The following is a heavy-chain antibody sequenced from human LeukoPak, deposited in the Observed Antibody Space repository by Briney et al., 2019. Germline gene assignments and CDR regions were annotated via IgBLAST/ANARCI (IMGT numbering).Heavy chain of an antibody. J-gene: IGHJ3*02. CDR2: IRNKAKSYTT. V-gene: IGHV3-72*01. Sequence: GGSLRLSCAASGFTFSDHYMDWVRQAPGKGLEWVGRIRNKAKSYTTAYAASVKGRFTISRDDSKKSLYLQMNSLKTEDTAVYYCARVGDYYDSNGYSVDAFDIWGQGTMVTVSS. CDR3: ARVGDYYDSNGYSVDAFDI. CDR1: GFTFSDHY. D-gene: IGHD3-22*01.